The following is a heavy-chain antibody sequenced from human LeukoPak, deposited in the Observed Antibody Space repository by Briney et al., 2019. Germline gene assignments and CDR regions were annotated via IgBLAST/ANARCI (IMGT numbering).Heavy chain of an antibody. CDR3: ARDPYDSNSYGAFDI. CDR1: GFTFSSSW. Sequence: PGGSLRLSCAASGFTFSSSWMTWFRQAPGKGLEWVANIKQDGSEKYYVDSVKGRFTISRDNAKNSLFLQMNSLRAEDTAMYYCARDPYDSNSYGAFDIWGQGTMVTVSS. J-gene: IGHJ3*02. V-gene: IGHV3-7*01. D-gene: IGHD3-22*01. CDR2: IKQDGSEK.